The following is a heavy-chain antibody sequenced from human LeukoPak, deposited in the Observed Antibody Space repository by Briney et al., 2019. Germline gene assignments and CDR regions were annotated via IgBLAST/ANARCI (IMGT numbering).Heavy chain of an antibody. CDR2: IWYDGSNK. CDR1: GFTFSSYG. D-gene: IGHD6-19*01. V-gene: IGHV3-33*01. Sequence: PGGSLRLSCAASGFTFSSYGMHWVRQAPGKGLEWVAVIWYDGSNKYYADSVKGRFTISRDNSKNTLYLQMNSLRAEDTAVYYCARLTASSALDYWAREPWSPSPQ. J-gene: IGHJ4*02. CDR3: ARLTASSALDY.